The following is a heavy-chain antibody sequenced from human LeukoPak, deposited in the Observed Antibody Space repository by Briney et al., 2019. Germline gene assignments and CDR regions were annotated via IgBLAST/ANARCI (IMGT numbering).Heavy chain of an antibody. Sequence: ASVKVSFKCSVYTFTYYDLHWLRQAPGQGLEWMGWINANSGGINYGQKFQGRVTMTRDSSISTAYMELSRLRSDDTAVYFCAGDQATVATPWWDHWGQGTLVTVSS. CDR3: AGDQATVATPWWDH. CDR2: INANSGGI. V-gene: IGHV1-2*02. CDR1: VYTFTYYD. D-gene: IGHD4-23*01. J-gene: IGHJ4*02.